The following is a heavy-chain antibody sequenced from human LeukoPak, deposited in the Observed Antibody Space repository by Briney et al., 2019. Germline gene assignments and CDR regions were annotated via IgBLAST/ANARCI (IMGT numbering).Heavy chain of an antibody. D-gene: IGHD2-8*02. Sequence: GGSLRLSCAASGFTFSSFAMTWVRQAPGKGLEWVSTVSGSAGRTDYADSVKGRFTISRDNLKNTLYLQMNGLIAEDTAVYYCAKNRGHCVDGVCHNYYYMDVWGRGTTVTVSS. CDR3: AKNRGHCVDGVCHNYYYMDV. CDR2: VSGSAGRT. V-gene: IGHV3-23*01. CDR1: GFTFSSFA. J-gene: IGHJ6*03.